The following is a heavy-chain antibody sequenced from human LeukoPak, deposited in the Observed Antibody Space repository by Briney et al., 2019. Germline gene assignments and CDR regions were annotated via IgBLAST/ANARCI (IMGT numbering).Heavy chain of an antibody. D-gene: IGHD1-26*01. J-gene: IGHJ4*02. V-gene: IGHV3-23*01. CDR3: ARSYSLPEY. CDR1: GFTFSSYG. CDR2: ISGSGGST. Sequence: PGGTLRLSCAASGFTFSSYGMSWVRQAPGKGLEWVSAISGSGGSTYYADSVKGRFTISRDNSKDMVYLQMNSLTIADTAVYYCARSYSLPEYWGQGTLVTVSS.